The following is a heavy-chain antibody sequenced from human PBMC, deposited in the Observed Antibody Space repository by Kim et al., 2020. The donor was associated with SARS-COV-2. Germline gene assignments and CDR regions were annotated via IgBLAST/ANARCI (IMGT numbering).Heavy chain of an antibody. CDR3: ARDFGGSGSTPGALDYYYYYYGMDV. V-gene: IGHV3-33*01. J-gene: IGHJ6*02. CDR1: GFTFSSYG. Sequence: GGSLRLSCAASGFTFSSYGMHWVRQAPGKGLEWVAVIWYDGSNKYYADSVKGRFTISRDNSKNTLYLQMNSLRAEDTAVYYCARDFGGSGSTPGALDYYYYYYGMDVWGQGTTVTVSS. D-gene: IGHD3-10*01. CDR2: IWYDGSNK.